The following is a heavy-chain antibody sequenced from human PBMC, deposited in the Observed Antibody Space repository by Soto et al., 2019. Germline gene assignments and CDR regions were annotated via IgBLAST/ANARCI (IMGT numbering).Heavy chain of an antibody. J-gene: IGHJ5*02. CDR3: AREGYSSSWYGYDNWFDP. CDR1: GGSISSYY. CDR2: IYYSGST. V-gene: IGHV4-59*01. Sequence: LETLSLTCTVSGGSISSYYWSWIRQPPGKGLEWIGYIYYSGSTNYNPSLKSRVTISVDTSKNQFSLKLSSVTAADTAVYYCAREGYSSSWYGYDNWFDPWGQGTLVTVSS. D-gene: IGHD6-13*01.